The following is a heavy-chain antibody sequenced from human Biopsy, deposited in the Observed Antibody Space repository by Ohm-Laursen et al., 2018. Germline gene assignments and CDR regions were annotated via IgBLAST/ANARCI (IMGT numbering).Heavy chain of an antibody. J-gene: IGHJ4*02. CDR2: IKQDGSEK. CDR3: ARAYSRGDY. CDR1: GFTVYNNY. V-gene: IGHV3-7*01. Sequence: SLGLSCTASGFTVYNNYMTWVRQAPGKGLEWVANIKQDGSEKNYVDSVKGRFTISRDNAKNSLLLQMNRLRVEDTAVYYCARAYSRGDYWGQGTLVTVSS. D-gene: IGHD2-15*01.